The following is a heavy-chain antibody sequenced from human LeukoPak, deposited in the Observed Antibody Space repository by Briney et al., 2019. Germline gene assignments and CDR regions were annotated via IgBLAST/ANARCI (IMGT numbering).Heavy chain of an antibody. Sequence: GGSLRLSCAASGFTFSNLWMSWVRQAPGKGLKWVANIKQDGSEKYYVDSVKGRFTISRDNAQNSLYLQMNSLRAEDTAIYYCASSTAAAGTDWGQGTLVTVSS. CDR3: ASSTAAAGTD. CDR1: GFTFSNLW. V-gene: IGHV3-7*03. D-gene: IGHD6-13*01. J-gene: IGHJ4*02. CDR2: IKQDGSEK.